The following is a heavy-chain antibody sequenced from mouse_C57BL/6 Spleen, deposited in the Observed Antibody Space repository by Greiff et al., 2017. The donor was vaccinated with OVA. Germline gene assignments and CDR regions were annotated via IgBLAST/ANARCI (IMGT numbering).Heavy chain of an antibody. CDR2: INPNNGGT. V-gene: IGHV1-26*01. J-gene: IGHJ2*01. CDR3: AISLLLAYFDY. Sequence: EVQLQQSGPELVKPGASVKISCKASGYTFTDYYMNWVKQSHGKSLEWIGDINPNNGGTSYNQKFKGKATLSVDKSSSTAYMELRSLTSEDSAISYCAISLLLAYFDYWGQGTTLTVSS. D-gene: IGHD1-1*01. CDR1: GYTFTDYY.